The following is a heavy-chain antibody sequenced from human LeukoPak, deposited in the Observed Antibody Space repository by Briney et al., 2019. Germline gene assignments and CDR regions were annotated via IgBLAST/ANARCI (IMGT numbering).Heavy chain of an antibody. Sequence: ASVKVSCKASGYTFTSYGISWVRQAPGQGLEWMGWISAYNGNTNYAQKLQGRVTMTTDTSISTAYMELSSLRSEDTAVYYCARVGERNYDILTGYYPYYYYYGMDVWGQGTTVTVSS. CDR3: ARVGERNYDILTGYYPYYYYYGMDV. CDR1: GYTFTSYG. J-gene: IGHJ6*02. V-gene: IGHV1-18*01. CDR2: ISAYNGNT. D-gene: IGHD3-9*01.